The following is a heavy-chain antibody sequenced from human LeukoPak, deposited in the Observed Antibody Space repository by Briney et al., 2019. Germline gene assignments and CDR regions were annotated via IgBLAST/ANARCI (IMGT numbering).Heavy chain of an antibody. CDR3: ARDALPHYYDSSGYGY. CDR1: GYTFTSYY. CDR2: INPSGGST. V-gene: IGHV1-46*01. Sequence: GASVTVSCKASGYTFTSYYMHWVRQAPGQGLEWMGIINPSGGSTSYAQKFQGRVTMTRDTSTSTVYMELSSLRSEDTAVYYCARDALPHYYDSSGYGYWGQGTLVTVSS. J-gene: IGHJ4*02. D-gene: IGHD3-22*01.